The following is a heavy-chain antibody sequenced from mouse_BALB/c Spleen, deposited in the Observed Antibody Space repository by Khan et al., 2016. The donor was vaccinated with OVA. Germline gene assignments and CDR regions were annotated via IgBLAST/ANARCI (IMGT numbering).Heavy chain of an antibody. J-gene: IGHJ4*01. Sequence: QFQLVQSGPELKKPGETVKISCKASGYTFTNYGMNWVKQAPGKALKWMGWISTYTGEPTYADDFKGRFAFSLETSASTAYLQINNLKNEDTATYFCTRPPHFSYVLVYWGQGTSVTVSS. CDR2: ISTYTGEP. CDR3: TRPPHFSYVLVY. V-gene: IGHV9-3-1*01. CDR1: GYTFTNYG.